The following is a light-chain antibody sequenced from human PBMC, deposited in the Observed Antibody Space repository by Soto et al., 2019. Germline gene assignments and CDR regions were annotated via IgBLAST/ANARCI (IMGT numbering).Light chain of an antibody. CDR3: QKRSNWPPLT. V-gene: IGKV3-11*01. Sequence: EIVLTQSPATLSLSPGERATLSCRASQSVSSYLAWYQQKPGQAPRLLIYDASNRATGIPARFSGSGSGTDFTLTISRLEPEDFAVYYCQKRSNWPPLTVGGGTKVDIK. CDR2: DAS. J-gene: IGKJ4*01. CDR1: QSVSSY.